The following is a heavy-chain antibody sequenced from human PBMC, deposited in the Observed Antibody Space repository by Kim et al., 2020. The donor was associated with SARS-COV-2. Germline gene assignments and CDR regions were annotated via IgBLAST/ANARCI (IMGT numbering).Heavy chain of an antibody. CDR3: AGGKSGSYYTPFDY. Sequence: AESVEGRFTISRDNSKNTLYLQMNSLGAEDTAVYYCAGGKSGSYYTPFDYWGQGTLVTVSS. D-gene: IGHD3-10*01. V-gene: IGHV3-30*01. J-gene: IGHJ4*02.